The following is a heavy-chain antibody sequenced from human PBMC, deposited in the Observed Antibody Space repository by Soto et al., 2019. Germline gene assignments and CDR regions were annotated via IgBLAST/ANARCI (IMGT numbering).Heavy chain of an antibody. CDR1: GFTFSNFA. CDR3: AKGPEVGPSYFDY. Sequence: EVHLLESGGGLVQPGGSLSFSCAASGFTFSNFAMSWVRQAPGKGLEWVSAVSGSGSATFYADSVKGRFTISRDNSKNTLYLQMNSLRDEDSAIYYCAKGPEVGPSYFDYWGPGTLVTVSS. CDR2: VSGSGSAT. V-gene: IGHV3-23*01. D-gene: IGHD3-16*01. J-gene: IGHJ4*02.